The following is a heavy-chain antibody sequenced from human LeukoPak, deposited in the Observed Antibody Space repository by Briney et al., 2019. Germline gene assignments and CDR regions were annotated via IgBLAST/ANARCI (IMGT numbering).Heavy chain of an antibody. D-gene: IGHD3-22*01. CDR2: ISGSGGST. V-gene: IGHV3-23*01. CDR1: GFTFSSHA. Sequence: GGSLRLSCAASGFTFSSHAMSWVRQAPGKGLEWVSAISGSGGSTYYADSVKGRFTISRDNSKNTLYLQMNSLRAEDTAVYYCAKDWEYDSSGYYFDYWGQGTLVTVSS. J-gene: IGHJ4*02. CDR3: AKDWEYDSSGYYFDY.